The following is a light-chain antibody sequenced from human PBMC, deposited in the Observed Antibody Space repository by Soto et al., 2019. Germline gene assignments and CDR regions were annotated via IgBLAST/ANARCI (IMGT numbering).Light chain of an antibody. CDR1: QSLSGN. J-gene: IGKJ1*01. CDR2: DAS. V-gene: IGKV3-15*01. CDR3: QQYNSSSRT. Sequence: EIQLTQSPCTLSLSPGQRATLSCSASQSLSGNYLAWYQQKPGQAPRLIIYDASTIATGIPTRFSGSGSGTDFTLTISSLQSEDFAVYYCQQYNSSSRTFGQGTKVDIK.